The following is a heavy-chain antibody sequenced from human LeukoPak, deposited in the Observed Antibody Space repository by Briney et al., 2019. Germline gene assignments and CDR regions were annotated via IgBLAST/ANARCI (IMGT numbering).Heavy chain of an antibody. CDR2: ITSRSSPI. Sequence: QSGGSLRLSCAASGFTFSTYSMNWVRQAPGKGLEWISYITSRSSPIHYADSVKGRFTISRDNAKSSLYLQMDSLRDEDTAVYYCVRDPHALDFWGQGTLVTVSS. V-gene: IGHV3-48*02. CDR1: GFTFSTYS. J-gene: IGHJ4*02. CDR3: VRDPHALDF.